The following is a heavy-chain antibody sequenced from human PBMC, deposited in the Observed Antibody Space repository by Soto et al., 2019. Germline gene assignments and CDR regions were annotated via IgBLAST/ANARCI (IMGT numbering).Heavy chain of an antibody. CDR2: IYYSGST. D-gene: IGHD3-22*01. Sequence: SETLALTCTVSGGSNSSSSYYWGWIREPPGKWLEWIGSIYYSGSTYYNPYLKSRVTISVDTSKNQFSLKLSSVTAADTAVYYCATLDYYDSSGYPHYWGQVTLVTV. V-gene: IGHV4-39*01. CDR1: GGSNSSSSYY. CDR3: ATLDYYDSSGYPHY. J-gene: IGHJ4*02.